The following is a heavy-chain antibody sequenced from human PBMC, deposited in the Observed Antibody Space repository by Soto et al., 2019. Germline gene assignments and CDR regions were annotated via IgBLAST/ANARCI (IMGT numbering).Heavy chain of an antibody. D-gene: IGHD2-2*01. CDR1: GYSFTSYW. CDR3: AMGSTSCPGCWCYYGMDV. CDR2: IDPSDSYT. Sequence: PGESLKISCKGSGYSFTSYWISWVRQMPGKGLEWMGRIDPSDSYTNYSPSFQGHVTISADKSISTAYLQWSSLRAEDTAVYYCAMGSTSCPGCWCYYGMDVWGQGTTVTVSS. J-gene: IGHJ6*02. V-gene: IGHV5-10-1*01.